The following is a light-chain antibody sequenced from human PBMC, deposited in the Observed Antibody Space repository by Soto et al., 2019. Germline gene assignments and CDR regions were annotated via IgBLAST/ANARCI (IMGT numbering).Light chain of an antibody. CDR3: QQYNNWPPIFT. V-gene: IGKV3-15*01. CDR1: QSVSSN. CDR2: GAS. J-gene: IGKJ3*01. Sequence: EIVMTQSPATLSVSPGERATLSCRASQSVSSNLAWYQQKPGQAPRLLIYGASTRATGIPARFSGSGSGTEFTLTISSLQSEDFAVYLCQQYNNWPPIFTFGPGTKVDIK.